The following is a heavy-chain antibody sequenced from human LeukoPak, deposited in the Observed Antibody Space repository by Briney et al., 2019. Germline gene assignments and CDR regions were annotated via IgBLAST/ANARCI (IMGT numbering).Heavy chain of an antibody. CDR2: IKKDGSEK. V-gene: IGHV3-7*01. CDR3: AGGSGWYFDY. D-gene: IGHD6-19*01. Sequence: GGSLRLSCAASGFTFRSYWMSWVRQAPGKGLEWVANIKKDGSEKYYVDSVKGRFTISRDNAKKSLYLQMNSLRVEDTAVYYCAGGSGWYFDYWGQGALVIVSS. CDR1: GFTFRSYW. J-gene: IGHJ4*02.